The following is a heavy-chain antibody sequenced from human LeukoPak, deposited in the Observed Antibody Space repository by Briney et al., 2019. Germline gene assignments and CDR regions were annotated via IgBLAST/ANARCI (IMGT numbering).Heavy chain of an antibody. CDR2: ISTSGDSS. CDR1: GFTFSSYA. Sequence: GRSLRLSCAASGFTFSSYAMSWVRQAPGKGLEWVSGISTSGDSSSYADSVKGRFTISRDNPRNTLYMQMNSLRAEDTALYYCAIMHPYYDGSGYWVQWGQGTLVTVSS. V-gene: IGHV3-23*01. D-gene: IGHD3-22*01. CDR3: AIMHPYYDGSGYWVQ. J-gene: IGHJ4*02.